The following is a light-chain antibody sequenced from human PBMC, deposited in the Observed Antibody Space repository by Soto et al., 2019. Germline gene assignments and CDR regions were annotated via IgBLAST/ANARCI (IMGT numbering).Light chain of an antibody. Sequence: EVVLTQSPATLSLSPGERATLSCRASQSIGSFLAWYQQKPGQAPRLLIYDVSNRATGIPARFSGSGSGTDFTLTISSLEPADFAVYYCQQRSNWPPYTFGQGTKLEIK. CDR2: DVS. V-gene: IGKV3-11*01. CDR3: QQRSNWPPYT. CDR1: QSIGSF. J-gene: IGKJ2*01.